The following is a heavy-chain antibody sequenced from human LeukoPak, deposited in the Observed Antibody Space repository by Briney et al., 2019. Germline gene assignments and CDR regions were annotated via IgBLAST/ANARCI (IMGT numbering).Heavy chain of an antibody. D-gene: IGHD3-3*01. Sequence: SETMSLTCAVYGGSFSGYYWSWVRQPPGKGLEWIGEINPSGSTNNNPSLKSRVTISVDTSKNQFSLKLSSVTAADTAVYYCARGAMFYGFWSGYYVRKVPPPDYWGQGTLVTVSS. CDR2: INPSGST. CDR1: GGSFSGYY. CDR3: ARGAMFYGFWSGYYVRKVPPPDY. V-gene: IGHV4-34*01. J-gene: IGHJ4*02.